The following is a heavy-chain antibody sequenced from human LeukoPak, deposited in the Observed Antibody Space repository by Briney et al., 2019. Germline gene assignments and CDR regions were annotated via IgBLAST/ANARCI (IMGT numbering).Heavy chain of an antibody. CDR2: ISYDGSNK. D-gene: IGHD3-10*01. V-gene: IGHV3-30*18. CDR3: AKDGRYYYYGSGSYYNSYYYGMDV. J-gene: IGHJ6*02. Sequence: GGSLRLSCAASGFTFSSYGMHWVHQAPGKGLEWVAVISYDGSNKYYADSVKGRFTISRDNSKNTLYLQMNSLRAEDTAVYYCAKDGRYYYYGSGSYYNSYYYGMDVWGQGTTVTVSS. CDR1: GFTFSSYG.